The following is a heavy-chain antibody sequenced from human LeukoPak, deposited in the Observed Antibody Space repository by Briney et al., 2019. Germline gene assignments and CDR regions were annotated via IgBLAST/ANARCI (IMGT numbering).Heavy chain of an antibody. Sequence: SETLSLTCTVSGGSISSSSYYWGWIRQPPGKGLEWIGNFYSSGSTYYSPSLKSRVTMSVDTSKNQFSLKLSSVTAADTAVYYCARDMRSSGYFAYFDYWGQGTLGTVSS. V-gene: IGHV4-39*07. CDR2: FYSSGST. CDR3: ARDMRSSGYFAYFDY. J-gene: IGHJ4*02. D-gene: IGHD3-22*01. CDR1: GGSISSSSYY.